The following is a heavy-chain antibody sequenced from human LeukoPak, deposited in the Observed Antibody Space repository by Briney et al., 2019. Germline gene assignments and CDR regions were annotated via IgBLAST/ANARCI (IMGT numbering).Heavy chain of an antibody. CDR3: ARRNTAMVAGLDY. CDR2: MNPNSGNT. V-gene: IGHV1-8*01. CDR1: GYTFTTYD. Sequence: ASVKVSCKASGYTFTTYDTNWVRQATGQGLEWMGWMNPNSGNTAYAQKFQGRVTMTRNTSISTAFMELSGLRSEDTAVHFCARRNTAMVAGLDYWGQGSLVTVSS. D-gene: IGHD5-18*01. J-gene: IGHJ4*02.